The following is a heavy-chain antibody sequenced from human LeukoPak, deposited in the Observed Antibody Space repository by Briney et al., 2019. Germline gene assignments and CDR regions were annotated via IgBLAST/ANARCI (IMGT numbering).Heavy chain of an antibody. Sequence: GGSLRLSCAASGFTFSSYAMSWVRQAPGKGLEWVSAISGSGGSTYYADSVKGRFTISRDNSKNTLYLQMNSLRAEDTAVYYCAKDCYGIIYYYYGMDVWGQGTTVTVSS. CDR3: AKDCYGIIYYYYGMDV. D-gene: IGHD2-2*01. CDR1: GFTFSSYA. V-gene: IGHV3-23*01. J-gene: IGHJ6*02. CDR2: ISGSGGST.